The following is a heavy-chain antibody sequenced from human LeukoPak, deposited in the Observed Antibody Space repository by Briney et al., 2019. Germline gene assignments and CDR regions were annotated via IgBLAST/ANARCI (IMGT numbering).Heavy chain of an antibody. CDR3: ARDRGGYSYGYALFDY. J-gene: IGHJ4*02. Sequence: ASVKVSCKASGYTFTNYAMHWVRQAPGQRLEWMGWINAGNGNTKYSQKFQGRVTLTRDTSASTAYMELRSLRSDDTAVYYCARDRGGYSYGYALFDYWGQGTLVTVS. D-gene: IGHD5-18*01. V-gene: IGHV1-3*01. CDR2: INAGNGNT. CDR1: GYTFTNYA.